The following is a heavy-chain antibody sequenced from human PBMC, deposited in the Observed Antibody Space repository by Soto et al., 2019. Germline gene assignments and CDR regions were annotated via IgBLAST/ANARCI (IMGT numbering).Heavy chain of an antibody. D-gene: IGHD3-16*02. V-gene: IGHV1-69*13. CDR3: ARDDELSGAVHYYYYGMDV. J-gene: IGHJ6*02. Sequence: ASVKVSCKASGGTFSSYAISWVRQAPGQGLEWMGGIIPIFGTANYAQKFQGRVTITADESTSTAYMELSSLRSEDTAVYYCARDDELSGAVHYYYYGMDVWGQGTTVTV. CDR2: IIPIFGTA. CDR1: GGTFSSYA.